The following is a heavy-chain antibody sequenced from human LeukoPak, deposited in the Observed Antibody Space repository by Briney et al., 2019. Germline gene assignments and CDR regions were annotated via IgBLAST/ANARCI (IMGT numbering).Heavy chain of an antibody. Sequence: SETLSFTCTVSGVSISTYYWNWIRQPPGKGLEWIGYIYHSGSTNYNPSLQSRVTISVDTSKNQFSLNLNSVTAADTAVYYCARGRSGYTRGDYWGQGTLVTVSS. V-gene: IGHV4-59*01. J-gene: IGHJ4*02. CDR1: GVSISTYY. CDR3: ARGRSGYTRGDY. D-gene: IGHD5-12*01. CDR2: IYHSGST.